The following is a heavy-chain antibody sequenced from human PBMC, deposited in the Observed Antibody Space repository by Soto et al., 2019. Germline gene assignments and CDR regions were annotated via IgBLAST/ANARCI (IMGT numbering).Heavy chain of an antibody. CDR1: GYTPTNYD. Sequence: QVPLVQSGPEVKKPGASVTVSCKTSGYTPTNYDIGWVRQAPGQGVEWRGWISAYNGNSNSAQKLQGRRTITTATTTKTASRVLRSLRSPATAAYFCARAIYRRGNYYAFDLGGPGNRVTVSS. J-gene: IGHJ4*02. CDR2: ISAYNGNS. D-gene: IGHD1-26*01. CDR3: ARAIYRRGNYYAFDL. V-gene: IGHV1-18*01.